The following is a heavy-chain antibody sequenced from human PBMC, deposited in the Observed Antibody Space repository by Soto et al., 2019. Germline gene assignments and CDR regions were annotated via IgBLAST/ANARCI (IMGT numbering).Heavy chain of an antibody. CDR1: VYTFTDYY. D-gene: IGHD3-10*01. CDR3: SREFGYKITMVRGDHFDP. CDR2: INHNSGGA. J-gene: IGHJ5*02. V-gene: IGHV1-2*02. Sequence: ASVKVSCKASVYTFTDYYTHWVRLAPGQARECLGWINHNSGGATYAQNPPLRTSMTRESSITTAYMSLSRLSSDATAVSYCSREFGYKITMVRGDHFDPWGQGTLVTVSS.